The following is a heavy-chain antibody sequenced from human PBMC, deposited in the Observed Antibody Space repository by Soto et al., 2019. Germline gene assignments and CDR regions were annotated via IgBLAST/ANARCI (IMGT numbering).Heavy chain of an antibody. CDR1: GFIFSTYA. CDR2: ISGNGDRT. V-gene: IGHV3-64*07. D-gene: IGHD2-15*01. J-gene: IGHJ3*02. CDR3: ARGGYCSGGSCYLGALDI. Sequence: EVQLVESGGGLVQPGGSLRLSCAASGFIFSTYAMHWVRQAPGKGLEHVSAISGNGDRTYYADSVKGRFTISRDNAKNTLHLQMGSLRAEDMAVYYCARGGYCSGGSCYLGALDIWGQGAMVIVSP.